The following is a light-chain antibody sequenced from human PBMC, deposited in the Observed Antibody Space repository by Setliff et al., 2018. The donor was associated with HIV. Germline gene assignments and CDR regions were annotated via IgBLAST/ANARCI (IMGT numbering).Light chain of an antibody. J-gene: IGLJ2*01. CDR2: EVS. CDR1: GSDVGSYNC. Sequence: QSALAQPPSVFGSPGQSVTISCTGTGSDVGSYNCVSWYQQSPGTAPKLMISEVSNRPSGVPDRFSGSKSGNTASLTISGLQAEDEAEYYCSSCSSSSTLVFGGGTKGTVL. CDR3: SSCSSSSTLV. V-gene: IGLV2-18*02.